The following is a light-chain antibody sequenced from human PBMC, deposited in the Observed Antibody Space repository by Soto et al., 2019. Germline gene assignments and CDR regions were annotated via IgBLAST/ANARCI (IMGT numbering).Light chain of an antibody. CDR1: SSDVGGYNY. Sequence: QSALTQPASVSGSPGQSITISCTGTSSDVGGYNYVSWYQQHPGKAPKLMIYDVTNRPSGVSNRFSGSKSGDTASLTISGLQAEDEADYYCSSYTPSSTLYVVFGGGTKLTVL. CDR2: DVT. J-gene: IGLJ2*01. V-gene: IGLV2-14*01. CDR3: SSYTPSSTLYVV.